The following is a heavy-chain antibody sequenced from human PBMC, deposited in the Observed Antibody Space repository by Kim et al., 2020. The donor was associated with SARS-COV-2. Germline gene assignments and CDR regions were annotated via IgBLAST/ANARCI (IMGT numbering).Heavy chain of an antibody. CDR2: ISWNSGSI. CDR1: GFTFDDYA. CDR3: AKSKTTVTSAFDY. Sequence: GGSLRLSCAASGFTFDDYAMHWVRQAPGKGLEWVSGISWNSGSIGYADSVKGRFTISRDNAKNSLYLQMNSLRAEDTALYYCAKSKTTVTSAFDYWGQGTLVTVSS. J-gene: IGHJ4*02. V-gene: IGHV3-9*01. D-gene: IGHD4-17*01.